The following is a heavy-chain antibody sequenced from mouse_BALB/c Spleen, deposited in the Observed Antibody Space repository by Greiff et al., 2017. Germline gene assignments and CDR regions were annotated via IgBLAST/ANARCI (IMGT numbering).Heavy chain of an antibody. V-gene: IGHV1-4*02. CDR1: GYTFTSYT. J-gene: IGHJ3*01. D-gene: IGHD2-10*01. CDR3: ARSYYGNSAWFAY. CDR2: INPSSGYT. Sequence: QVQLQQSAAELARPGASVKMSCKASGYTFTSYTMHWVKQRPGQGLEWIGYINPSSGYTEYNQKFKDKTTLTADKSSSTAYMQLSSLTSEDSAVYYCARSYYGNSAWFAYWGQGTLVTVSA.